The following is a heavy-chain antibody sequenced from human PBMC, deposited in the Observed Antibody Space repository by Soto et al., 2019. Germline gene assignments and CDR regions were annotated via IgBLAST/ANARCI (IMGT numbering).Heavy chain of an antibody. CDR3: ARGLLYYGSGSFPRFDY. V-gene: IGHV4-34*01. J-gene: IGHJ4*02. Sequence: QVQLQQWGAGLLKPSETLSLTCAVYGGSFSGYYWSWIRQPPGKGLEWIGEINHSGSTNYNPSLRSRVTISVDTSQNQFSLKLSSVTAADTSVYYCARGLLYYGSGSFPRFDYWGQGTLVTVSS. D-gene: IGHD3-10*01. CDR1: GGSFSGYY. CDR2: INHSGST.